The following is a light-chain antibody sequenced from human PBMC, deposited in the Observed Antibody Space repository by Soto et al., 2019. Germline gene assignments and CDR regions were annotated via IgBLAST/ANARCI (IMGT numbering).Light chain of an antibody. CDR3: CSYAGIYSWV. CDR2: DVS. Sequence: QSALTQPRSVSGSPGQSVTISCTGTSSDVGGYNYVSWYQQHPGKAPKLMIYDVSQRPSGVPDRFSGSKSGNTASLTISGLQAEDEADYYCCSYAGIYSWVFGGGTKVTVL. CDR1: SSDVGGYNY. V-gene: IGLV2-11*01. J-gene: IGLJ3*02.